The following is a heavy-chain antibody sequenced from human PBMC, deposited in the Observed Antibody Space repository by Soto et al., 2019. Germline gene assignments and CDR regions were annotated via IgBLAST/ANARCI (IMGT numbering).Heavy chain of an antibody. CDR1: GFTFSSYS. CDR2: ISSSSSYI. J-gene: IGHJ4*02. D-gene: IGHD2-2*01. CDR3: ASDAYCSSTSCHGYYFDY. V-gene: IGHV3-21*01. Sequence: GGSLRLSCAASGFTFSSYSMNWVRQAPGKGLEWVSSISSSSSYIYYADSVKGRFTISRDNAKNSLYLQMNSLRAEDTAVYYCASDAYCSSTSCHGYYFDYWGQGTLVTVSS.